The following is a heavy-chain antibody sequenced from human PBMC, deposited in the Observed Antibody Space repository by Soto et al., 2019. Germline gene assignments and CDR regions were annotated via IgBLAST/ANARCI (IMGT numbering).Heavy chain of an antibody. V-gene: IGHV3-33*01. CDR1: GFTFSNYG. Sequence: QVQLVESGGGVVQSGRSLRLSCAASGFTFSNYGMHWVRQAPGKGLEWVAFIQYDGSQLYYTDSVKGRFTISRDNSKNTLYVQMDRLRAEDTALYYCAREVHTTVVGGMDVRGQGTTVTVSS. D-gene: IGHD1-1*01. CDR2: IQYDGSQL. J-gene: IGHJ6*02. CDR3: AREVHTTVVGGMDV.